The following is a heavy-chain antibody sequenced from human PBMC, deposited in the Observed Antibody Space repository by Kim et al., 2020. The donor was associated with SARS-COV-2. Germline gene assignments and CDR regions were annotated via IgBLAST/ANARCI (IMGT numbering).Heavy chain of an antibody. V-gene: IGHV3-21*01. CDR1: GFTFSSYS. D-gene: IGHD6-19*01. CDR2: ISSSSSYI. J-gene: IGHJ4*02. Sequence: GGSLRLSCAASGFTFSSYSMNWVRQAPGKGLEWVSSISSSSSYIYYADSVKGRFTISRDNAKNSLYLQMNSLRAEDTAVYYCAREGDSSGWYPEGPNDYWGQGTLVTVSS. CDR3: AREGDSSGWYPEGPNDY.